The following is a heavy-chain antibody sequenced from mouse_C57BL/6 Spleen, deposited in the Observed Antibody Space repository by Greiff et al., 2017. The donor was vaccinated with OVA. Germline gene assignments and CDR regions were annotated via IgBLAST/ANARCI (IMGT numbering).Heavy chain of an antibody. J-gene: IGHJ2*01. CDR1: GYTFTDYY. V-gene: IGHV1-19*01. CDR3: ARRGGSSYFDY. CDR2: INPYNGGT. Sequence: VHVKQSGPVLVKPGASVKMSCKASGYTFTDYYMNWVKQSHGKSLEWIGVINPYNGGTSYNQKFKGKATLTVDKSSSTAYMELNSLTSEDSAVYYCARRGGSSYFDYWGQGTTLTVSS. D-gene: IGHD1-1*01.